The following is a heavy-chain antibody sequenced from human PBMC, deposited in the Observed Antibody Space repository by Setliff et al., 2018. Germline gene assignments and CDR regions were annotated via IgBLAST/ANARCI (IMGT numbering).Heavy chain of an antibody. CDR3: ARRRGGDYNFWSGYYRWFDP. Sequence: SETLSLTCAVYGGSFSGYYWSWIRQTPGKGLEWIGEINHSGSTNYNPSLKSRVTISVDTSKNQFSLKLSSVTAADTAVYYCARRRGGDYNFWSGYYRWFDPWGQGTL. V-gene: IGHV4-34*01. J-gene: IGHJ5*02. CDR1: GGSFSGYY. D-gene: IGHD3-3*01. CDR2: INHSGST.